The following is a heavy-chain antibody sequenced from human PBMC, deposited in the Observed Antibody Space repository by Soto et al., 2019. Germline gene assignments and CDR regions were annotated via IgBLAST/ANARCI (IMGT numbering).Heavy chain of an antibody. Sequence: QVQLVQSGAEVKKPGASVKVSCKVSGYTLTELSMHWVRQAPGKGLEWMGGFDPEDGETIYAQKFQGRVTMTEDTSTDTAYMELSRLRSEDTAVYYCATDGTEAAAGTAGAYYFDYWGQGTLVTVSS. V-gene: IGHV1-24*01. J-gene: IGHJ4*02. D-gene: IGHD6-13*01. CDR1: GYTLTELS. CDR3: ATDGTEAAAGTAGAYYFDY. CDR2: FDPEDGET.